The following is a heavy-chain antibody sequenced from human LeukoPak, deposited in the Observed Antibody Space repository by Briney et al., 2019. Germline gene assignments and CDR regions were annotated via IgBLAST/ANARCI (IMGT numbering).Heavy chain of an antibody. V-gene: IGHV3-9*01. D-gene: IGHD2-8*01. CDR2: ISWNSGSI. Sequence: GRSVRLSCAASGFTFDDYAMHWVRQAPGKGLEWVSGISWNSGSIGYADSVKGRFTISRDNAKNSLYLQMNSLRAEDTALYYCAKGTTRWGVLMVPLEYWGQGTLVTVSS. CDR1: GFTFDDYA. CDR3: AKGTTRWGVLMVPLEY. J-gene: IGHJ4*02.